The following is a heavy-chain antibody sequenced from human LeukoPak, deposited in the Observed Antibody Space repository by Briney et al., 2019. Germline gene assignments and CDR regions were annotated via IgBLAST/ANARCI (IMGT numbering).Heavy chain of an antibody. CDR1: GFTFSSYS. J-gene: IGHJ4*02. V-gene: IGHV3-30*03. CDR3: ARGAYVSDSFPLHY. D-gene: IGHD3-10*01. Sequence: GGSLRLSCAASGFTFSSYSMNWVRQAPGKGLDWVSIISHDGSNEYYADSVKGRFSISRDNSGNTLYLQMNGLRAEDTAVYYCARGAYVSDSFPLHYWGLGTLVTVSS. CDR2: ISHDGSNE.